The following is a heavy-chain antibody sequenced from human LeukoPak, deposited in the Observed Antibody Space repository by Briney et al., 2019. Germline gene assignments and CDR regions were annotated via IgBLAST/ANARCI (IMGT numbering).Heavy chain of an antibody. D-gene: IGHD6-19*01. Sequence: SSETLSLTCTVSGGSISSYYWSWIRQPPGKGLEWIGSIYYSGSTYYNPSLKSRVTISVDTSKNQFSLKLSSVTAADTAVYYCARSARIRHKGSGWGVNWFDPWGQGTLVTVSS. V-gene: IGHV4-59*12. CDR1: GGSISSYY. J-gene: IGHJ5*02. CDR3: ARSARIRHKGSGWGVNWFDP. CDR2: IYYSGST.